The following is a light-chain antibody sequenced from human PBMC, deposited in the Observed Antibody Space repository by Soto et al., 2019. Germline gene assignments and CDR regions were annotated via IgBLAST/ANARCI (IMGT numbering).Light chain of an antibody. CDR2: GAS. CDR1: QSVDTNS. CDR3: QQYGSSVLT. V-gene: IGKV3-20*01. Sequence: EIVLTQSPDTLSLSPGERATLSCRASQSVDTNSLAWYQQRPGQAPRPLIYGASRRATGTPDRFSGSGSGTDFTLVISRLEPEDFEVYYCQQYGSSVLTFGGGTKVDIK. J-gene: IGKJ4*01.